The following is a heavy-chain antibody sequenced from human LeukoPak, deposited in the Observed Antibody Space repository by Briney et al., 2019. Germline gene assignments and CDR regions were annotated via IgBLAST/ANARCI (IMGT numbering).Heavy chain of an antibody. Sequence: SQTLSLTCTVSGGSISSGGYYWSWIRQHPGKGLEWIGYIYYSGSTYYNPSLKSRVTISVDTSKNQFSLKLSSVTAADTAVYYCASTTVTPQRHFDYWGQGTLVTVSS. V-gene: IGHV4-31*03. J-gene: IGHJ4*02. CDR1: GGSISSGGYY. D-gene: IGHD4-17*01. CDR2: IYYSGST. CDR3: ASTTVTPQRHFDY.